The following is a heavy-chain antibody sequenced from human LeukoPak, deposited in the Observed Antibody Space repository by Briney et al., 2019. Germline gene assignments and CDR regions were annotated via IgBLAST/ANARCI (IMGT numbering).Heavy chain of an antibody. Sequence: ASVKVSCKASGYTFTGYYMHWVRQAPGQGLEWMGWINPNSGGTNYAQKFQGRVTMTRDTSISTAYMELSRLRSDDTAVYYCARDGDIVVVPAAFYWFDPWGQGTLVTASS. CDR2: INPNSGGT. J-gene: IGHJ5*02. D-gene: IGHD2-2*01. V-gene: IGHV1-2*02. CDR1: GYTFTGYY. CDR3: ARDGDIVVVPAAFYWFDP.